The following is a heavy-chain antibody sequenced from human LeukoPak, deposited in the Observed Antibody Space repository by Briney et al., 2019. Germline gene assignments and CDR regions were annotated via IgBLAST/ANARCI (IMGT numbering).Heavy chain of an antibody. CDR3: ARGGQQWFGELFENWFDP. D-gene: IGHD3-10*01. CDR2: ISAYNGNT. J-gene: IGHJ5*02. Sequence: ASVKVSCKASGYTFTSYGISWVRQAPGQGLEWMGWISAYNGNTNYAQKLQGRVTMTTDTSTSTAYMELRSLRSDDTAVYYCARGGQQWFGELFENWFDPWGQGTLVTVSS. CDR1: GYTFTSYG. V-gene: IGHV1-18*01.